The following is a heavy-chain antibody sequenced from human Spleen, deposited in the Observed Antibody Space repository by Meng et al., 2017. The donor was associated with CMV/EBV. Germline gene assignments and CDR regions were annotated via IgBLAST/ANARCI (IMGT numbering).Heavy chain of an antibody. D-gene: IGHD4-11*01. CDR2: IRYDGSDK. CDR1: GFTFSSYG. CDR3: AEGDYIRNAFDI. Sequence: GESLKISCAASGFTFSSYGMHWVRQAPGKGLEWVAFIRYDGSDKFYADSVKGRFTISRDNSRKTLYLQINSLRAEDTAMYYCAEGDYIRNAFDIWGQGTLVTVSS. J-gene: IGHJ3*02. V-gene: IGHV3-30*02.